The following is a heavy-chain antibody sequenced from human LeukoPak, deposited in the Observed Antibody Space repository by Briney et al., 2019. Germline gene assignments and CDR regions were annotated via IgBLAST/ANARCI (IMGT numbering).Heavy chain of an antibody. D-gene: IGHD6-13*01. CDR2: IYSRGST. J-gene: IGHJ4*02. Sequence: SETLSLTCTVSGASISSYYWSWIRQPPGKGLEWIGYIYSRGSTHYNPSLKSRVTISVGTSKNQFSLKLSSVTAADTAVYYCASGPYPAAGTDHRFDYWGQGTLVTVSS. V-gene: IGHV4-59*01. CDR3: ASGPYPAAGTDHRFDY. CDR1: GASISSYY.